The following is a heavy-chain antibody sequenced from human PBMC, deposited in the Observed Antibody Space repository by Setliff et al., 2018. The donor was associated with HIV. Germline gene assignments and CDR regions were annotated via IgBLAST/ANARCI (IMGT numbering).Heavy chain of an antibody. J-gene: IGHJ3*02. CDR1: GYSISSGYY. V-gene: IGHV4-38-2*02. Sequence: SETLSLTCTVSGYSISSGYYWGWIRQPPGKGLEWIGSIYHSGITYYNSSLKSRVTISVDTSKNQFSLSLTSVTAADTAVYYCARLGYSGSLVGAFDIWGQGTMVTVSS. CDR3: ARLGYSGSLVGAFDI. D-gene: IGHD1-26*01. CDR2: IYHSGIT.